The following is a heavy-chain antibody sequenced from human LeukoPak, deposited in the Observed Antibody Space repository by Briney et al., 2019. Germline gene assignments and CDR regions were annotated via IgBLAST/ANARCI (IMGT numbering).Heavy chain of an antibody. J-gene: IGHJ4*02. CDR1: GFTVSSNY. Sequence: GGSLRLSCAASGFTVSSNYMSWVRQAPGKGLEWVSVIYSGGSTYYPDSVKGRFTISRDNSKNTLYLQMNSLRAEDTAVYYCARAMEYSSSWFDYWGQGTLVTVSS. CDR3: ARAMEYSSSWFDY. CDR2: IYSGGST. V-gene: IGHV3-53*01. D-gene: IGHD6-13*01.